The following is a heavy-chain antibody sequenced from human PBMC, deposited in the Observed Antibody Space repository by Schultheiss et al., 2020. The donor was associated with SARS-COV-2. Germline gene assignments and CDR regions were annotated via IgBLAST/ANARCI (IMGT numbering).Heavy chain of an antibody. J-gene: IGHJ6*02. CDR2: ISSDSTTT. CDR1: GFTFSRYS. D-gene: IGHD2-2*01. Sequence: GESLKISCAASGFTFSRYSMSWVRQAPGKGLQWVSHISSDSTTTYYADSVRGRFSISRDNAKKSLFLQMNSLRDEDSAVYYCARAAFCATSSCGTSFDGWGQGTTVTVSS. CDR3: ARAAFCATSSCGTSFDG. V-gene: IGHV3-48*02.